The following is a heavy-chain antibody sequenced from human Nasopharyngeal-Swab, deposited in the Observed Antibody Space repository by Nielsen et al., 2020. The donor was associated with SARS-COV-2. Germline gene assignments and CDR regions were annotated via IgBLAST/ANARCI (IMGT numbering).Heavy chain of an antibody. CDR3: ARSTSSSWYRPLDY. CDR2: IKEDGSAK. CDR1: GFTFSNYW. V-gene: IGHV3-7*03. Sequence: GESLKISCADSGFTFSNYWMSWVRQAPGKGLEWVANIKEDGSAKYYVDSVKGRFTISRDNAKNSLYLQMDNLRAEDTAVYYCARSTSSSWYRPLDYWGQGTLV. D-gene: IGHD6-13*01. J-gene: IGHJ4*02.